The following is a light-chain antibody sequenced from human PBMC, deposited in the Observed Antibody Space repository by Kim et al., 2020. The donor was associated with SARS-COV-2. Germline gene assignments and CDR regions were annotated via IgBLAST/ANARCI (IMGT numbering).Light chain of an antibody. Sequence: GQSITISCTGTGSDIGGYNYISWYQQHPGKAPKLMIYDVYNRPSGVSNRFSGSKSGNTASLTISGLQAEDEADYYCSSYTRSSTRVFGGGTQLTVL. J-gene: IGLJ3*02. CDR3: SSYTRSSTRV. CDR2: DVY. V-gene: IGLV2-14*03. CDR1: GSDIGGYNY.